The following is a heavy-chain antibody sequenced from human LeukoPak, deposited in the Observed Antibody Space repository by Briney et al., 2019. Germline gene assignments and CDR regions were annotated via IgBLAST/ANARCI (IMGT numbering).Heavy chain of an antibody. D-gene: IGHD4-11*01. CDR2: IIPIFGTP. CDR1: GGTFSSYP. Sequence: SVKVSCKASGGTFSSYPISWVRQAPGQGLEWLGGIIPIFGTPSYAQKFQGRVTITTDESTSTAFMELSSLRSADTAVYYCARDENTATTRGYYFEYWGQRTLVTVSS. CDR3: ARDENTATTRGYYFEY. J-gene: IGHJ4*02. V-gene: IGHV1-69*05.